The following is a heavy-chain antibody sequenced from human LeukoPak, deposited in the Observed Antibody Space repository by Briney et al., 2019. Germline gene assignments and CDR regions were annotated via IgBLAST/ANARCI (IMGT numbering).Heavy chain of an antibody. CDR3: ARNFADYDFWSGYYYH. D-gene: IGHD3-3*01. CDR1: GFTFSDYY. V-gene: IGHV3-11*01. Sequence: GGSLRLSCAASGFTFSDYYMSWIRQAPGKGLEWVSYISSSGSTIYYADSVKGRFTIPRGNAKNSLYLQMNSLRAEDTAVYYCARNFADYDFWSGYYYHWGQGTLVTVSS. CDR2: ISSSGSTI. J-gene: IGHJ5*02.